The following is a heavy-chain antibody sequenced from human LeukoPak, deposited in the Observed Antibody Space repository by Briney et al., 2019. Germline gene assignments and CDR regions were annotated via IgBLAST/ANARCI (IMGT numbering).Heavy chain of an antibody. CDR1: GGSITSSSYY. D-gene: IGHD3-3*01. V-gene: IGHV4-39*01. CDR2: IYYSGST. Sequence: PSETLSLTCTVSGGSITSSSYYWGWIRQPPGKGLEWIGNIYYSGSTYYNPSLRSRVTISVDTSKDQFSLKLSSVTAADTAVYYCARHHDFWSGYHNYYYGMDVWGQGTTVTVSS. CDR3: ARHHDFWSGYHNYYYGMDV. J-gene: IGHJ6*02.